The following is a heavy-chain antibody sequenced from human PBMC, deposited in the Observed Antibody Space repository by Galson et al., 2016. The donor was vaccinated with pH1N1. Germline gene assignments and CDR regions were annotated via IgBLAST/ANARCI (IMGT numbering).Heavy chain of an antibody. D-gene: IGHD5-24*01. V-gene: IGHV1-24*01. Sequence: QSGAEVKKPGDSLKISCKVSGYTFVEVSMHWVRQAPGKGPEWMGSFDPEGDETVYSQKFQGRVTMTRDISADTAYMELSSLESEDTAVYYCAGGPRCHSSSCYNYDYYYMDFWGQGSTVIVSS. CDR1: GYTFVEVS. CDR3: AGGPRCHSSSCYNYDYYYMDF. CDR2: FDPEGDET. J-gene: IGHJ6*03.